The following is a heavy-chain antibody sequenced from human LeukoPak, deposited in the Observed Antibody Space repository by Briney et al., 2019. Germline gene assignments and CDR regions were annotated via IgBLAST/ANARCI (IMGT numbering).Heavy chain of an antibody. CDR3: ARRAGEYSHPYDY. D-gene: IGHD4-17*01. J-gene: IGHJ4*02. CDR2: MYSGGNT. V-gene: IGHV3-53*01. Sequence: GGSLRLSCKVSGFTVSSSSMSWVRQAPGKGLEWVSFMYSGGNTLYSDSVKGRFTISRDNSKNTLYLQMNSLRAEDTAVYYCARRAGEYSHPYDYWGQGTLVTVSS. CDR1: GFTVSSSS.